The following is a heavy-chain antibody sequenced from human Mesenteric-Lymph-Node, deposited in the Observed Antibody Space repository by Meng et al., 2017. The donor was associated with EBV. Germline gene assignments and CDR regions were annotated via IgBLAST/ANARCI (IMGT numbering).Heavy chain of an antibody. V-gene: IGHV4-61*01. J-gene: IGHJ5*02. CDR1: VDSVSSGNNY. CDR2: IYFTGST. CDR3: AREGTTVTRWFDP. Sequence: QVPMTESGPGLVKPSETPSLTCNVSVDSVSSGNNYWSGIRQSPGRGLEWLGNIYFTGSTFYNPALKSRVTISGDTSKNQFSLKLTSVTAADTAVYYCAREGTTVTRWFDPWGPGTLVTVSS. D-gene: IGHD4-11*01.